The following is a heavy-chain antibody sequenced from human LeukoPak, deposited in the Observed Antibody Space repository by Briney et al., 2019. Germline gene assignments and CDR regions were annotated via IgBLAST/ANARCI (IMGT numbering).Heavy chain of an antibody. Sequence: ASVKVSCKASGGTFSSYAISWVRQAPGQGLEWMGWMNPNSGNTGYAQKFQGRVTMTRNTSISTAYMELSSLRSEDTAVYYCARDGCSGGSCYYYYGMDVWGQGTTVTVSS. V-gene: IGHV1-8*02. CDR3: ARDGCSGGSCYYYYGMDV. CDR1: GGTFSSYA. J-gene: IGHJ6*02. D-gene: IGHD2-15*01. CDR2: MNPNSGNT.